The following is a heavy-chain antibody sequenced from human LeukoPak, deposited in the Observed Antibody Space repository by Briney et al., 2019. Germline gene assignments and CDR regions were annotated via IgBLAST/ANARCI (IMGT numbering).Heavy chain of an antibody. J-gene: IGHJ6*03. V-gene: IGHV3-30*04. D-gene: IGHD3-9*01. Sequence: GGSLRLSCAASGFTLSNYAMHWVRQAPGKGLEWVAIITYDGSNKDYADVVKGRFTISRDDSKNTLYLQMNSLRAEDTALYYCARDGYFGSDSVTGAGALGDYYMDVWGKGTTVTVSS. CDR3: ARDGYFGSDSVTGAGALGDYYMDV. CDR1: GFTLSNYA. CDR2: ITYDGSNK.